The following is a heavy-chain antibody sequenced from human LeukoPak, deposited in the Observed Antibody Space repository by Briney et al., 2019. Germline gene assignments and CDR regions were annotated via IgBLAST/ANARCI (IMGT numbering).Heavy chain of an antibody. Sequence: SQTLSLTCTVSGGSISSCGSYWSWIRQHPGKGLEWIGYIYYSGSTYYNPSLKSRVTISVDTSKNQFSLKLSSVTAADTAVYYCARGPYCSSTSCFGMDVWGQGTTVTVSS. D-gene: IGHD2-2*01. CDR3: ARGPYCSSTSCFGMDV. J-gene: IGHJ6*02. V-gene: IGHV4-31*03. CDR1: GGSISSCGSY. CDR2: IYYSGST.